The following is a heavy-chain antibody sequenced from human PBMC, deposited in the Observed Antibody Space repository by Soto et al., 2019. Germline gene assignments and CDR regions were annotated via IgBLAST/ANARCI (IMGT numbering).Heavy chain of an antibody. D-gene: IGHD3-10*01. CDR2: IYPGESDT. Sequence: GESLKISCKGSGYSFTSYWIGWVRQMPGKGLEWMGIIYPGESDTRYSPSFQGQVTISADKSISTAYLQWSSLKASDTAMYYCARHPHYYGSGSYYNPLYNNNYYFDYWGQGTLVTVSS. V-gene: IGHV5-51*01. J-gene: IGHJ4*02. CDR3: ARHPHYYGSGSYYNPLYNNNYYFDY. CDR1: GYSFTSYW.